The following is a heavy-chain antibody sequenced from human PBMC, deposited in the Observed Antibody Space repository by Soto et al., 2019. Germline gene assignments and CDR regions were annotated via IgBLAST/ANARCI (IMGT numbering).Heavy chain of an antibody. CDR2: INPNSGGT. CDR3: AREYSRVDAFDI. D-gene: IGHD6-13*01. V-gene: IGHV1-2*02. Sequence: GASVKVSCKASGYTFTCYYMHWVRQAPGQGLEWMGWINPNSGGTNYAQKLQGRVTMTTDTSTSTAYMELRSLRSEDTAVYYCAREYSRVDAFDIWGQGTMVTVSS. CDR1: GYTFTCYY. J-gene: IGHJ3*02.